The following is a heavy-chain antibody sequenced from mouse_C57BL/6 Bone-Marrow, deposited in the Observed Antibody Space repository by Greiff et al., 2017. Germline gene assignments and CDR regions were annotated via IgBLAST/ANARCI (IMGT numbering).Heavy chain of an antibody. CDR1: GYAFSSSW. CDR2: IYPGDGDT. CDR3: AREGFAY. Sequence: ESGPELVKPGASVKISCKASGYAFSSSWMNWVKQRPGKGLEWIGRIYPGDGDTNYNGKFKGKATLTADKSSSTAYMQLSSLTSEDSAVYFCAREGFAYWGQGTLVTVSA. V-gene: IGHV1-82*01. J-gene: IGHJ3*01.